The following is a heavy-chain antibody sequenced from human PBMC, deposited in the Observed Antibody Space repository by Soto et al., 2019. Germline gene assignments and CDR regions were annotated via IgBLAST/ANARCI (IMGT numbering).Heavy chain of an antibody. CDR2: IYYSGST. J-gene: IGHJ6*02. V-gene: IGHV4-59*01. Sequence: AETLSLTCTVSGCSISSYYWSWIRQPPGKGLEWIGYIYYSGSTNYNPSLKSRVTISVDTSKNQFSLKLSSVTAADTAVYYCARAEWRGGFYYYYGMDVWGQGTTVTVSS. CDR3: ARAEWRGGFYYYYGMDV. D-gene: IGHD3-3*01. CDR1: GCSISSYY.